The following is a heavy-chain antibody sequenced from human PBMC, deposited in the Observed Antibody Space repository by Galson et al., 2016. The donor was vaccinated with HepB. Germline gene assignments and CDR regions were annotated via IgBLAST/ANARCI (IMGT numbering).Heavy chain of an antibody. V-gene: IGHV3-23*01. CDR3: AKIRLVGYNSGWGGSFDI. Sequence: SLRLSCAASGFSSSIYSMNWVRQAPGKGLEWVSAIRGSGTGTSYAASVKGRFTISRDNSKNTLYLKMNSLRAEDAAVYYCAKIRLVGYNSGWGGSFDIWGRGTMVTVSS. CDR1: GFSSSIYS. J-gene: IGHJ3*02. CDR2: IRGSGTGT. D-gene: IGHD6-19*01.